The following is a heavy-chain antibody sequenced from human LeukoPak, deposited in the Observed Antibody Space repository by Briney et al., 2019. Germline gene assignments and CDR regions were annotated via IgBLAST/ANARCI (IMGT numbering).Heavy chain of an antibody. CDR2: ISAYNGNA. V-gene: IGHV1-18*04. J-gene: IGHJ4*02. CDR1: GYTFTSYG. CDR3: ARDSHDYVWGSLGY. D-gene: IGHD3-16*01. Sequence: ASVKVSCKASGYTFTSYGISWVRQAPGQGLEWMGWISAYNGNANYAQKPQGRVTMTTDTSTSTAYMELRSLRSDDTAVYYCARDSHDYVWGSLGYWGQGTLVTVSS.